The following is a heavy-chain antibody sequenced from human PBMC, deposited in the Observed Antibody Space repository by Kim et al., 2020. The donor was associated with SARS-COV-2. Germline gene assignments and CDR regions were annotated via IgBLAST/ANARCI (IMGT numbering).Heavy chain of an antibody. Sequence: SRPSLRGRVTISADTSKQQFSLKLTSVTAADSAVYYCARRSTGKNYAFDIWGQGTMVTVSS. J-gene: IGHJ3*02. V-gene: IGHV4-39*01. CDR3: ARRSTGKNYAFDI.